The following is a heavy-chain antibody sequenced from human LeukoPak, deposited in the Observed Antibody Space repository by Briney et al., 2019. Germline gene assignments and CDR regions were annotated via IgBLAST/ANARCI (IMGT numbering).Heavy chain of an antibody. CDR2: INHSGST. CDR1: GGSFSGYY. V-gene: IGHV4-34*01. CDR3: ARVSPDIVAFDY. J-gene: IGHJ4*02. D-gene: IGHD5-12*01. Sequence: SETLSLTCAVYGGSFSGYYWSWIRQPPGKGLEWIGEINHSGSTNYNPSLKSRVTISVDTSKNQFSLKLSSVTAADTAVYYCARVSPDIVAFDYWGQGTLVTVSS.